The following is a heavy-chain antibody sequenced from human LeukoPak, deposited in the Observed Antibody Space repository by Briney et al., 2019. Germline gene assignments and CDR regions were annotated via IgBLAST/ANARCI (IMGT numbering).Heavy chain of an antibody. CDR3: ARHLVDTAMVGYYHGMDV. CDR2: IYYSGST. CDR1: GGSISSYY. J-gene: IGHJ6*02. Sequence: SETLSLTCTVSGGSISSYYWSWIRQPPGKGLEWIGYIYYSGSTNYNPSLKSRVTISVDTSKNQFSLKLSSVTAADTAVYYCARHLVDTAMVGYYHGMDVWGQGTTVTVSS. D-gene: IGHD5-18*01. V-gene: IGHV4-59*08.